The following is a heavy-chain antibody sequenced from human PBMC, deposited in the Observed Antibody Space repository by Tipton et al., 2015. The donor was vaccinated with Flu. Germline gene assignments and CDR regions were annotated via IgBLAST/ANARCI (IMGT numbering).Heavy chain of an antibody. V-gene: IGHV4-59*01. CDR3: ARDQTYYYGSSDAFDI. CDR1: GDSMRSYY. D-gene: IGHD3-10*01. J-gene: IGHJ3*02. CDR2: IYYNGST. Sequence: TLSLTCSVSGDSMRSYYWSWIRQPPGKGLEWIGTIYYNGSTDYNPSLNSRLTISVDMSKNQFSLKLTSVSAADTAVYYCARDQTYYYGSSDAFDIWGQGTMVTVSS.